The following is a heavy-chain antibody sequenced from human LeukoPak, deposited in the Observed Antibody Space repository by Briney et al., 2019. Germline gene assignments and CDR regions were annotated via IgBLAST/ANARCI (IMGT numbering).Heavy chain of an antibody. CDR1: GFTFSSYG. CDR2: ISYDGSNK. V-gene: IGHV3-30*03. D-gene: IGHD3-10*01. CDR3: ARAISMVRGLIYYGMDV. J-gene: IGHJ6*02. Sequence: GGSLRLSCAASGFTFSSYGMHWVRQAPGKGLEWVAVISYDGSNKNYADSVKGRFTISRDISKNTLYLQMNSLRAEDTAVYFCARAISMVRGLIYYGMDVWGQGTTVTVSS.